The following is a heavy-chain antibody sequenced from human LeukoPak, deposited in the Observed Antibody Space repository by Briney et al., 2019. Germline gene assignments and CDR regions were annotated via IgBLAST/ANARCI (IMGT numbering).Heavy chain of an antibody. J-gene: IGHJ4*02. Sequence: ASVKVSCKVSGYTFTSYGISWVRQAPGQGLEWMGCISPYNGHTNYAQPFQGRVTMTTDTSTNSGYMELRSLRYDDTAMYYCAREKFGVSFDSWGQGTLVTVSS. D-gene: IGHD3-10*01. CDR2: ISPYNGHT. CDR1: GYTFTSYG. V-gene: IGHV1-18*01. CDR3: AREKFGVSFDS.